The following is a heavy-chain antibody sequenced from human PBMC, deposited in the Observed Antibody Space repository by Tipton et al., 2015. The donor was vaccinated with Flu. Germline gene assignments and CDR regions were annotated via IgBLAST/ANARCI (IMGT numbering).Heavy chain of an antibody. Sequence: PGLVKPSQTLSLTCAISGDSVSSNSAAWNWIRQSPSRGLEWLGRTYYRSKWYNDYAVSVKSRITINPDTSKNQFSLQLNSVTPEDTAVYYCAREGDSSGWRYYYYYGMDVWGQGTTVTVS. CDR2: TYYRSKWYN. CDR1: GDSVSSNSAA. J-gene: IGHJ6*02. V-gene: IGHV6-1*01. D-gene: IGHD6-19*01. CDR3: AREGDSSGWRYYYYYGMDV.